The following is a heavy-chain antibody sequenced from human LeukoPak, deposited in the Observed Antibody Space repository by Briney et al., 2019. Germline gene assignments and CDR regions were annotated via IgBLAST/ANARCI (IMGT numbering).Heavy chain of an antibody. CDR2: ICSGGST. CDR3: KGLRATVTSPFDY. J-gene: IGHJ4*02. Sequence: PGGPLRLSCAASGLNVNNNYMTWIRQAPGKGLEWVSLICSGGSTSYADSVKGRFTISRDNSKNTLYLQMNNLRGEDTAVYYCKGLRATVTSPFDYWGQGTLVTVS. V-gene: IGHV3-66*04. CDR1: GLNVNNNY. D-gene: IGHD4-17*01.